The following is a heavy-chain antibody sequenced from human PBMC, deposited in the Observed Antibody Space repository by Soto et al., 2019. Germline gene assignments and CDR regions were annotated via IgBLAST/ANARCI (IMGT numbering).Heavy chain of an antibody. J-gene: IGHJ4*02. V-gene: IGHV4-31*03. D-gene: IGHD6-13*01. CDR3: ARGYRQSGYSSSWVCGY. Sequence: QVQLQESGPGLVKPSQSLSLICTVSGGSSNSGGYYWNWIRQHPGKCLEGIGYFFYSGSTYYNTSLSSRVTIAADTSENQSALNLSSVTAADTAVYFCARGYRQSGYSSSWVCGYWGPGTLVNVSS. CDR2: FFYSGST. CDR1: GGSSNSGGYY.